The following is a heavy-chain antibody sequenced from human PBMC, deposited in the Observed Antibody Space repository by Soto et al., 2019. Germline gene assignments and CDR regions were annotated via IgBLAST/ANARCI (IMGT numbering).Heavy chain of an antibody. CDR2: IYYSGST. J-gene: IGHJ5*02. CDR3: ARVPAVPAAMAFDP. CDR1: GGSVSSGSYY. D-gene: IGHD2-2*01. V-gene: IGHV4-31*03. Sequence: PSETLSLTCTVSGGSVSSGSYYWTWIRQPPGKGLEWIGYIYYSGSTYYNPSLKSRVTISVDTSKNQFSLKLSSVTAADTAVYYCARVPAVPAAMAFDPWGQGTQVTVSS.